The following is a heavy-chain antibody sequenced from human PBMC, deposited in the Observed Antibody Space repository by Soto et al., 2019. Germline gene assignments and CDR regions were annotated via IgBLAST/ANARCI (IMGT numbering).Heavy chain of an antibody. D-gene: IGHD1-26*01. Sequence: QVQLVESGGGVVQPGRSLRLSCAASGFTFSSYAMHWVRQAPGEGLEWVAVISYDGSNKYYADSVKGRFTISRDNSKNTLYLQMNSLRAEDTAVYYCARDGMEWELLRAFDIWGQGTMVTVSS. CDR1: GFTFSSYA. J-gene: IGHJ3*02. CDR3: ARDGMEWELLRAFDI. V-gene: IGHV3-30-3*01. CDR2: ISYDGSNK.